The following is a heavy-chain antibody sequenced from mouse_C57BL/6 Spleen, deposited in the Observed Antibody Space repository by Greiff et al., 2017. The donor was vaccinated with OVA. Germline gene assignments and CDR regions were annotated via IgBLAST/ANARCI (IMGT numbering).Heavy chain of an antibody. Sequence: VQLQQSGPELVKPGASVKIPCKASGYTFTDYNMDWVKQSHGKSLEWIGDINPNNGGTIYNQKFKGKATLTVDKSSSTAYMELRSLTSEDTAVYYCARRADYDEGGRVYYAMDYWGQGTSVTVSS. J-gene: IGHJ4*01. CDR3: ARRADYDEGGRVYYAMDY. V-gene: IGHV1-18*01. CDR1: GYTFTDYN. CDR2: INPNNGGT. D-gene: IGHD2-4*01.